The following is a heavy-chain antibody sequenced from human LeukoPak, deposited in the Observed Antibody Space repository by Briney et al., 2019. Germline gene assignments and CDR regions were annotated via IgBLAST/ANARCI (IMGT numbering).Heavy chain of an antibody. Sequence: GASVEVSCKASGYTFTSYDINWVRQATGQGLEWMGWMNPNSGNTGYAQKFQGRVTITRNTSISTAYMELSSLRSEDTAVYYCARGSPITIFGVVQRYMDVWGKGTTVTVSS. J-gene: IGHJ6*03. CDR1: GYTFTSYD. CDR3: ARGSPITIFGVVQRYMDV. D-gene: IGHD3-3*01. CDR2: MNPNSGNT. V-gene: IGHV1-8*03.